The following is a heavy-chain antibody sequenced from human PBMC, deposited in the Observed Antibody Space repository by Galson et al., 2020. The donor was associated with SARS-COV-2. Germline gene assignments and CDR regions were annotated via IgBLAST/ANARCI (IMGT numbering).Heavy chain of an antibody. CDR3: ARDPDGNGLNFDS. Sequence: SETLSLTCDVSGSSMRSSHWSTWVRQPPGKEQEWIGEIQHPGRTNYLPSLKSRLTISLDNAKNQFSLKLTSVTAADTAMYYCARDPDGNGLNFDSWGQGTLVTVSS. CDR2: IQHPGRT. CDR1: GSSMRSSHW. D-gene: IGHD2-8*01. V-gene: IGHV4-4*02. J-gene: IGHJ4*02.